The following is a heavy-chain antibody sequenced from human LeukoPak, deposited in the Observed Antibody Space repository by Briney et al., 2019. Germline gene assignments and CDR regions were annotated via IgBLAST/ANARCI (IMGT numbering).Heavy chain of an antibody. CDR3: ARDRVGRWLQLGPFDI. J-gene: IGHJ3*02. V-gene: IGHV3-30*04. CDR1: GFTFSSYA. Sequence: GGSLRLSCAASGFTFSSYAMHWVRQAPGKGLEWVAVISYDGSNKYYADSVKGRFTISRDNSKNTLYLQMNSLRAEDTAVYYCARDRVGRWLQLGPFDIWGQGTMVTVSS. CDR2: ISYDGSNK. D-gene: IGHD5-24*01.